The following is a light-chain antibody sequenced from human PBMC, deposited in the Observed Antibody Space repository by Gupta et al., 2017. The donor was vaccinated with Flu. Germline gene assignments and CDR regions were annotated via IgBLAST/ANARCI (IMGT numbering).Light chain of an antibody. J-gene: IGLJ2*01. CDR2: QDT. Sequence: SYELTKPPSVSVSPGKTATITCSGDKLGDKYTCWYQQKPGQSPVLVIYQDTKRPSGIPERFSGSNSGNTATLTISGTRAMDEADYYCQAWDSSTGVFGGGTKLTVL. V-gene: IGLV3-1*01. CDR1: KLGDKY. CDR3: QAWDSSTGV.